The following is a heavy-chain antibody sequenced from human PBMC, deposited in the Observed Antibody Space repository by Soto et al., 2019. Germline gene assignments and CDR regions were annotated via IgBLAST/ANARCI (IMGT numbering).Heavy chain of an antibody. V-gene: IGHV4-59*01. CDR2: IYYSGST. CDR1: GGSISSYY. J-gene: IGHJ4*02. Sequence: TSEMLSLTCTVAGGSISSYYWSWIRQPPGKGLEWIGYIYYSGSTNYNPSLKSRVTISVDTSKNQFSLKLSSVTAADTAVYYCARANDFWSGYYGGYFDYWGQGTLVTVSS. CDR3: ARANDFWSGYYGGYFDY. D-gene: IGHD3-3*01.